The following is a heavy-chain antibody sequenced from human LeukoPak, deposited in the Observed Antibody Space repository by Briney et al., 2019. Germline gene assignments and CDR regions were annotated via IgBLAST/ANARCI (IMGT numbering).Heavy chain of an antibody. CDR2: IYYSGST. V-gene: IGHV4-59*08. CDR1: GGSISSYY. CDR3: ARHSRHAAFDI. J-gene: IGHJ3*02. Sequence: SETLSLTCTVSGGSISSYYWSWIRQPPGKGLEWIGYIYYSGSTNYNPSPKSRVTISVDTSKNQFSLKLSSVTAADTAVYYCARHSRHAAFDIWGQGTMVTVSS. D-gene: IGHD2-2*01.